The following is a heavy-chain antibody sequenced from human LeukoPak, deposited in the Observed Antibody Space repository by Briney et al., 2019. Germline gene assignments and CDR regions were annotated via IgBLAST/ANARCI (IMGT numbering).Heavy chain of an antibody. J-gene: IGHJ4*02. CDR2: IWHDGSNK. CDR3: ARDNGIAVAGIDY. CDR1: GFTFSSYG. V-gene: IGHV3-33*01. Sequence: GGSLRLSCAVSGFTFSSYGMHWVRQTPGKGLEWVAVIWHDGSNKDYAGSVKGRFTVSRDNSKNTLYLQMNRLGAEDTAVYYCARDNGIAVAGIDYWGQGTLVTVSS. D-gene: IGHD6-13*01.